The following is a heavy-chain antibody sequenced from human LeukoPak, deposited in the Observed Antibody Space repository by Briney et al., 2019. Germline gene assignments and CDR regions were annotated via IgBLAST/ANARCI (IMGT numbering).Heavy chain of an antibody. CDR3: ASYDSSGTDAFDI. V-gene: IGHV4-4*07. CDR1: GGSISSYY. CDR2: IYTSGST. J-gene: IGHJ3*02. D-gene: IGHD3-22*01. Sequence: PSETLSLTCTVSGGSISSYYWSWIRQPAGKGLEWIGRIYTSGSTNYNPSLKSRVTISVDTSKNQFSLKLSSVTAADTAVYYCASYDSSGTDAFDIWGQGTMVTVSS.